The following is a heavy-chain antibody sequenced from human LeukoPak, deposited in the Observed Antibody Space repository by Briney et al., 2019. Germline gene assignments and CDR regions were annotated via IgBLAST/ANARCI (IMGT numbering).Heavy chain of an antibody. CDR1: GFTFDDYT. CDR2: ISWDGGST. J-gene: IGHJ4*02. Sequence: GGSLRLSCEGSGFTFDDYTMHWVRQAPGKGLEWVSLISWDGGSTYYADSVKGRFTISRDNSKNSLYLQMNSLRTEDTALYYCAKDRVGYSYGPFDYWGQGTLVTVSS. CDR3: AKDRVGYSYGPFDY. D-gene: IGHD5-18*01. V-gene: IGHV3-43*01.